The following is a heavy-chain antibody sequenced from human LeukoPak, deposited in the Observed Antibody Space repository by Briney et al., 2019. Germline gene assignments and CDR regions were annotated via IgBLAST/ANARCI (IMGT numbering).Heavy chain of an antibody. Sequence: SETLSLTCTVSGGSVSNYYWSWIRQPPEKGLEWVAFMYYTGSPKYNPSLQSRVTISVDTSKNQLSLRLSSVTAADTAVYYCARQGDHNWFDPWGQGTLVTVAS. CDR2: MYYTGSP. D-gene: IGHD3-16*01. CDR3: ARQGDHNWFDP. J-gene: IGHJ5*02. V-gene: IGHV4-59*08. CDR1: GGSVSNYY.